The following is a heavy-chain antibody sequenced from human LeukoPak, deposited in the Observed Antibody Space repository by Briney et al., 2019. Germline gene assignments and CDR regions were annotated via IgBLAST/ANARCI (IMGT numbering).Heavy chain of an antibody. J-gene: IGHJ4*02. Sequence: GGSLRLSCAASGFTFSSYWIHCVRQAPGKGLVWVSRINSDGSSTSYADSVKGRFTISRDNAKNTLYMQINSLRAEDTAVYYCARDIDYGVHFDYWGQGTLVTVSS. CDR3: ARDIDYGVHFDY. CDR1: GFTFSSYW. V-gene: IGHV3-74*01. CDR2: INSDGSST. D-gene: IGHD4-17*01.